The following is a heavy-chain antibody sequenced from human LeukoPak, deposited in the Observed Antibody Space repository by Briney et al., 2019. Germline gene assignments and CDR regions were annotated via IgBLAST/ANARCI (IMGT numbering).Heavy chain of an antibody. CDR3: ARGMLGDFDY. CDR1: GGSISSYY. Sequence: SETLSLTCTVSGGSISSYYGSWIRQPPGKGLEWIGYIYYSGGTNYNPSLKSRVTMSVDTSKNQFSLKLSSVTAADTAVYYCARGMLGDFDYWGQGTLVTVSS. J-gene: IGHJ4*02. V-gene: IGHV4-59*12. D-gene: IGHD3-16*01. CDR2: IYYSGGT.